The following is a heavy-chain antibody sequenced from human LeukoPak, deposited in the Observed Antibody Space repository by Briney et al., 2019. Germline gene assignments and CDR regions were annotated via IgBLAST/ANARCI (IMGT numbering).Heavy chain of an antibody. V-gene: IGHV3-30-3*01. J-gene: IGHJ4*02. CDR3: ARDSGLIL. Sequence: PGGSLRLSCAASGFTFSSYAMHWVRQAPGKGLEWVAVISYDGSNKYYADSVKGRFTISRDNSKNTLYLQMNSLRAEDTAVYYCARDSGLILWGQGTLVTVSS. CDR1: GFTFSSYA. CDR2: ISYDGSNK. D-gene: IGHD2-8*01.